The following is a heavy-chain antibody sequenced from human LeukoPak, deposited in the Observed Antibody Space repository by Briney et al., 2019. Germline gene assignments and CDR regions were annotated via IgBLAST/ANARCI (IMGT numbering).Heavy chain of an antibody. J-gene: IGHJ6*02. CDR1: GYTFTTYG. V-gene: IGHV1-18*01. CDR2: VSAFNGNT. D-gene: IGHD6-19*01. CDR3: ARDLERSGWKYYYYYGMDV. Sequence: GASVKVSCKASGYTFTTYGISWVRQAPGQGLEWMGWVSAFNGNTDYAQKLQGRVTMTTDTSTSTAYMELRSLRSDDTAVYYCARDLERSGWKYYYYYGMDVWGQGTMVTVSS.